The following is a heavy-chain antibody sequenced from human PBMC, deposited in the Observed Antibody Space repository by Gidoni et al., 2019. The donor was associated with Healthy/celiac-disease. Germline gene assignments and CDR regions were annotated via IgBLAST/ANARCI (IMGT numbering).Heavy chain of an antibody. CDR2: ISGSGGST. CDR1: GFTCSSYA. D-gene: IGHD3-10*01. J-gene: IGHJ5*02. Sequence: EVQLLESGGGLVQPGGSLRLTCAASGFTCSSYAMSWVRQAPGKGLEWVSAISGSGGSTYYADSVKGRFTISRDNSKNTLYLQMNSLRAEDTAVYYCAKDTQRRVRGLNWFDPWGQGTLVTVSS. CDR3: AKDTQRRVRGLNWFDP. V-gene: IGHV3-23*01.